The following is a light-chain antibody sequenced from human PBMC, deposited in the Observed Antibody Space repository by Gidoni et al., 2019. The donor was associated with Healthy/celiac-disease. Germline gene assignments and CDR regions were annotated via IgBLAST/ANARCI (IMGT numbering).Light chain of an antibody. V-gene: IGKV1-39*01. Sequence: DSQMTQSPSSLSASVGDRVTITCRASQSISSYLNWYQQKPGKAPKLLIYAASSLQSGVPSRFSGSGSGTDFTLTISSLQPEDFATYYCQQSYSTPPRTFXQXTKLEIK. CDR2: AAS. CDR1: QSISSY. J-gene: IGKJ2*01. CDR3: QQSYSTPPRT.